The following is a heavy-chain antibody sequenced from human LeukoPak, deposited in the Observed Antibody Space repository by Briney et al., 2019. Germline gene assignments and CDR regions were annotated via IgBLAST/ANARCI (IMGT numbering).Heavy chain of an antibody. V-gene: IGHV3-30*03. CDR2: ISYDGSNK. J-gene: IGHJ3*02. Sequence: PGGSLRLSCAASGFTFSSYGMHWVRQAPGKGLEWVAVISYDGSNKYYADSVKGRFTISRDNSKNTLYLQMNSLRAEDTAVYYCARVESSGRYAFDIWGQGTMVTVSS. CDR1: GFTFSSYG. CDR3: ARVESSGRYAFDI. D-gene: IGHD6-19*01.